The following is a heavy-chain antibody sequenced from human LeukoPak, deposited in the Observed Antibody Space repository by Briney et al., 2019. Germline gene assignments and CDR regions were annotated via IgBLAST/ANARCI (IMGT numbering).Heavy chain of an antibody. CDR2: IKQDGSEK. V-gene: IGHV3-7*01. CDR1: GFTFSRFR. J-gene: IGHJ4*02. CDR3: ARDRRRAAAGYGDY. Sequence: AGGSLRLSCAASGFTFSRFRMSWVRQAPGKGLEWVANIKQDGSEKYYVDSVKGRFTISRDNAKNSLYLQMNSLRAEDTAVYYCARDRRRAAAGYGDYWGQGTLVTVSS. D-gene: IGHD6-13*01.